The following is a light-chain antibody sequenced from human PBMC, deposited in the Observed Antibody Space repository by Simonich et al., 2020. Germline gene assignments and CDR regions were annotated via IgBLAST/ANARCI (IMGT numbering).Light chain of an antibody. CDR1: QSVLYSSNNKNY. Sequence: DIVMTQSPDSLAVSLGERATINCKSSQSVLYSSNNKNYLAWYQQKPGQPPKLRIYWTTTRDSGVPDRFSGSGSGTDFTLTISSLQAEDVAVYYCQQYYSTPWTFGQGTKVEIK. J-gene: IGKJ1*01. V-gene: IGKV4-1*01. CDR3: QQYYSTPWT. CDR2: WTT.